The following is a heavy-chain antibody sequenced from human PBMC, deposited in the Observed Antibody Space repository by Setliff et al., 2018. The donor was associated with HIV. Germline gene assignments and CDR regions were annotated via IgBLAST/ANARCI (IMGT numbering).Heavy chain of an antibody. Sequence: ASVKVSCKASGYTFTSYDINWVRQATGQGLEWMGWMNPNSGNTGYAQKFQGRVTMTRNTSISTAYMELSRLRSDDTAVYYCARGDIIAVPAAIDMDVWGKGTTVTVSS. CDR1: GYTFTSYD. D-gene: IGHD2-2*01. CDR3: ARGDIIAVPAAIDMDV. J-gene: IGHJ6*03. CDR2: MNPNSGNT. V-gene: IGHV1-8*01.